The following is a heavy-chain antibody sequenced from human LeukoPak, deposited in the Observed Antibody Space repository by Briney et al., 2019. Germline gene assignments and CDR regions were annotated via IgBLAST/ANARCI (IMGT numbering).Heavy chain of an antibody. V-gene: IGHV4-59*08. Sequence: SETLSLTCTVSGGSISSYYWSWIRQPPGKGLEWIGYIYYSGSTNYNPSLKSRVTISVDTSKNQFSLKLSSVTAADTAVYYCARQIEGSGTFLWGQGTLVTVSS. CDR3: ARQIEGSGTFL. CDR2: IYYSGST. J-gene: IGHJ4*02. D-gene: IGHD3-10*01. CDR1: GGSISSYY.